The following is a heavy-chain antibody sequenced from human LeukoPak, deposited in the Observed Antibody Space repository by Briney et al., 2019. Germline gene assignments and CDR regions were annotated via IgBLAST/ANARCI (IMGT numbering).Heavy chain of an antibody. J-gene: IGHJ5*02. Sequence: PSETLSLTCTVSGGSISSYYWSWIRQPPGKGLEWMGYIYYTGSTNYNPSLKSRVTISVDTSKSQFSLKLSSVTAADTAVYYCARGVYYFGSGNHSNNWFDPWGQGTLVTVSS. CDR3: ARGVYYFGSGNHSNNWFDP. CDR1: GGSISSYY. V-gene: IGHV4-59*01. D-gene: IGHD3-10*01. CDR2: IYYTGST.